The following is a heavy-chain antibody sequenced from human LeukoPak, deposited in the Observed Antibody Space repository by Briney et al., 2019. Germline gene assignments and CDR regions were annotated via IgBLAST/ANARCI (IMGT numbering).Heavy chain of an antibody. J-gene: IGHJ4*02. CDR2: IYYSGST. Sequence: PSETLSLTCTVSGGSISSGGYYWSWIRQHPGKGLEWIGYIYYSGSTYYNPSLKSRVTISVDTSKNQFSLKLSSVTAADTAVYYCARERSMVRGAKGGSFDYWGQGTLVTVSS. CDR1: GGSISSGGYY. CDR3: ARERSMVRGAKGGSFDY. D-gene: IGHD3-10*01. V-gene: IGHV4-31*03.